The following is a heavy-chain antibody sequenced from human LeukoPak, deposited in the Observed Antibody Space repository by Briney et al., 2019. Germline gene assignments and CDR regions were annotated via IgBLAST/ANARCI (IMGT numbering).Heavy chain of an antibody. Sequence: SETLSLTCTVSGGSISSSSYYWGWIRQPPGKGLEWIGSIYYSGSTYYNPSLKSRVTISVDTSKNQFSLKLSSVTAADTAVYYCARKVTNRFDYWGQGTLVTVSS. D-gene: IGHD3-3*01. CDR3: ARKVTNRFDY. CDR2: IYYSGST. V-gene: IGHV4-39*07. CDR1: GGSISSSSYY. J-gene: IGHJ4*02.